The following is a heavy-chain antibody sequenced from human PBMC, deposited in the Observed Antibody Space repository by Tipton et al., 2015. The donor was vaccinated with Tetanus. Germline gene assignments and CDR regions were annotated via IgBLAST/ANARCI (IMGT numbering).Heavy chain of an antibody. J-gene: IGHJ4*02. Sequence: SLRLSCTVSGGSISGGDYVWNWIRQPPGEGLEWIGEIDPSGGASYNPSLKSRVTISVDTSKNQFSLKLTSVTAADTAVYYCARPVKQWLVPVDSWGQGTLVTVSS. D-gene: IGHD6-19*01. CDR1: GGSISGGDYV. V-gene: IGHV4-30-4*01. CDR3: ARPVKQWLVPVDS. CDR2: IDPSGGA.